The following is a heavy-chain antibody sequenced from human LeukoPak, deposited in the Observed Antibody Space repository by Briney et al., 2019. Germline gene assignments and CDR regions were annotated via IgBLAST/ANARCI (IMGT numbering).Heavy chain of an antibody. CDR3: ARSIRSGYYLDY. J-gene: IGHJ4*02. D-gene: IGHD3-22*01. CDR2: IIPIFGTA. Sequence: SVKVSCKASGGTFSSYAISWVRQAPGQGLEWMGRIIPIFGTANYAQKFQGRVTITTDESTSTAYMELSSLRSEDTAVYYCARSIRSGYYLDYWGQGTLDTVSS. V-gene: IGHV1-69*05. CDR1: GGTFSSYA.